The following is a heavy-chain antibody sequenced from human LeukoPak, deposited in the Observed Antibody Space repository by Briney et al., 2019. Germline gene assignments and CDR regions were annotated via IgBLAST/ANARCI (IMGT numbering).Heavy chain of an antibody. CDR1: GYTFTSYG. V-gene: IGHV1-18*01. D-gene: IGHD6-13*01. CDR2: ISAYNGNT. J-gene: IGHJ5*02. CDR3: ARVSHSSRCLNWFDP. Sequence: ASVKPSCKASGYTFTSYGISWVRQAPGHRLECMGWISAYNGNTNYAQKLQGRVTMTTDTSTSTAYMELRSLRSDDTAVYYCARVSHSSRCLNWFDPWCQGTLVTVSS.